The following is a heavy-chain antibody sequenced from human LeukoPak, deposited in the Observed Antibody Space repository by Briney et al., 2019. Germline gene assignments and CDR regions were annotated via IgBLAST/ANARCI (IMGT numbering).Heavy chain of an antibody. D-gene: IGHD3-10*01. J-gene: IGHJ6*02. V-gene: IGHV3-53*01. CDR3: ARFRGAPYGLDV. Sequence: GGSLRLSCAASGFTVSNNYMTWVRQAPGKGLEWVSVIYSGDSTSYADSVKGRFIISRDTSKNTLSLQMNTVRAEDTAVYYCARFRGAPYGLDVWGQGATVTVSS. CDR2: IYSGDST. CDR1: GFTVSNNY.